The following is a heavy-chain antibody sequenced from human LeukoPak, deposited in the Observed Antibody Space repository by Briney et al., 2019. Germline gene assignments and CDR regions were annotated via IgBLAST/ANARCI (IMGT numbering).Heavy chain of an antibody. CDR2: IYHSGST. Sequence: PSQTLSLTCTVSGGSISSGGYYWSWIRQPPGKGLEWIGYIYHSGSTYYNPSLKSRVTISVDRSKNQFSLKLSSVTAADTAVYYCAIGGGTTDSLTDYWGQGTLVTVSS. D-gene: IGHD1-7*01. V-gene: IGHV4-30-2*01. J-gene: IGHJ4*02. CDR3: AIGGGTTDSLTDY. CDR1: GGSISSGGYY.